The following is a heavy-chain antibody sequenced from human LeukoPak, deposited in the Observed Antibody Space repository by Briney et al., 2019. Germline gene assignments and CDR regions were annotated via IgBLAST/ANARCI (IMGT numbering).Heavy chain of an antibody. CDR1: GFTFSSYW. CDR2: IKQDGSEK. V-gene: IGHV3-7*01. CDR3: ARQYCSSTSCYRYFDY. D-gene: IGHD2-2*02. J-gene: IGHJ4*02. Sequence: GGSLRLSCAASGFTFSSYWMSWVRQAPGKGLEWVANIKQDGSEKYYVDSVKGRFTISRDNAKNSLYLQMNSLRADDTAVYYCARQYCSSTSCYRYFDYWGQGTMVTVSS.